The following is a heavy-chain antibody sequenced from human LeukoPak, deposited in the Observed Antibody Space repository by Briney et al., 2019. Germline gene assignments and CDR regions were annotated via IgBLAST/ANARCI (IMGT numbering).Heavy chain of an antibody. Sequence: PSETLSLTCTVSGGSISFYYWSWIRQPPGKGLERIGCIYGSGTTNYNPSVKSRVTISVDTSKTQFSLKLSSVTAADTAVYYCATWVTSGYYALDVWGQGTTVIVSS. D-gene: IGHD2-21*02. CDR3: ATWVTSGYYALDV. CDR2: IYGSGTT. CDR1: GGSISFYY. J-gene: IGHJ6*02. V-gene: IGHV4-59*01.